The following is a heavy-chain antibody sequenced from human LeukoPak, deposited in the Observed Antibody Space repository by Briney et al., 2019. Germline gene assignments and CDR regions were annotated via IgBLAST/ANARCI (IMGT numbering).Heavy chain of an antibody. V-gene: IGHV3-48*03. CDR3: AVTTGLIDDY. CDR1: GFTFSSYE. J-gene: IGHJ4*02. Sequence: TGGSLRLSCAASGFTFSSYEMNWVCQAPGKGLEWVSYISSSGSTIYYADSVKGRFTISRDNAKNSLYLQMNSLRAEDTAVHYCAVTTGLIDDYWGQGTLVTVSS. D-gene: IGHD4-17*01. CDR2: ISSSGSTI.